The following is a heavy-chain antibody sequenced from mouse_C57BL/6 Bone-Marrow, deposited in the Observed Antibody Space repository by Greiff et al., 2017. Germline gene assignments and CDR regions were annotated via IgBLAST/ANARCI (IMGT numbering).Heavy chain of an antibody. CDR2: IYPGNSDT. CDR1: GYTFTSYW. V-gene: IGHV1-5*01. J-gene: IGHJ2*01. Sequence: VQLQQSGTVLARPGASVKMSCKTSGYTFTSYWMHWVKQRPGQGLEWIGAIYPGNSDTSYNQKFKGKAKLTAVTSASTAYMELSSLTNEDSAVYYCTRSTCWVLRLYFDYWGQGTTLTVSS. CDR3: TRSTCWVLRLYFDY. D-gene: IGHD1-1*01.